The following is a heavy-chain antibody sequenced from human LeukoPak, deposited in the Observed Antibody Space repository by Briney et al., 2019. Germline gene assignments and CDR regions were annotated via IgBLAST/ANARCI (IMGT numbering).Heavy chain of an antibody. V-gene: IGHV6-1*01. J-gene: IGHJ4*02. Sequence: SQTLSPTCAISGDSVSSSSSAWSWIRQSPSRGLEWLGRTYYRSKWNHDYAESVKSRITINPDTSKNEFSLQLNSVTPEDTAVYYCARNLRPDFDYWGQGTLVTVSS. CDR1: GDSVSSSSSA. CDR3: ARNLRPDFDY. CDR2: TYYRSKWNH.